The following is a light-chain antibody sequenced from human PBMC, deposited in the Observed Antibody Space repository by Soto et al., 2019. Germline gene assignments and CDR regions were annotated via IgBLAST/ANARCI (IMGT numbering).Light chain of an antibody. Sequence: QSVLTQPRSVSGSPGQSVTVSCIGTSSDVGDYNSVSWYQQHPGKAPKLMIYDVSKRPSGVPDRFSGSKSGNTASLTISGRQAEEEADYYCCSYVGGYAYVFGIGTKVTVL. CDR2: DVS. V-gene: IGLV2-11*01. J-gene: IGLJ1*01. CDR1: SSDVGDYNS. CDR3: CSYVGGYAYV.